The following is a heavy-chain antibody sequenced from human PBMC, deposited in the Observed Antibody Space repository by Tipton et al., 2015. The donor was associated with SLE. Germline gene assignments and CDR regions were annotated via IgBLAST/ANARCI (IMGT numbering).Heavy chain of an antibody. CDR1: GGSISSGGYS. CDR2: IYHSGST. D-gene: IGHD4-23*01. V-gene: IGHV4-30-2*01. Sequence: TLSLTCAVSGGSISSGGYSWRWIRQPPGKGLEWIGYIYHSGSTYYNPSLKSRVTMSVDRSKNQFSLKLSSVTAADTAVYYCARDTDYGGNYFDYWGQGTLVTVSS. J-gene: IGHJ4*02. CDR3: ARDTDYGGNYFDY.